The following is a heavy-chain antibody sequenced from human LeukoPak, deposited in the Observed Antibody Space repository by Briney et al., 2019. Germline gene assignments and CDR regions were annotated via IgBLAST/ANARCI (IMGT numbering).Heavy chain of an antibody. J-gene: IGHJ4*02. CDR2: IYSGGST. Sequence: SGGSLRLSCAASGFTVSSNYMSWVRQAPGKGLEWVPVIYSGGSTYYADSVKGRFTISRDNSKNTLYLQMNSLRAEDTAVYYCARFACTNAVCHDYWGQGTLVTVSS. CDR1: GFTVSSNY. CDR3: ARFACTNAVCHDY. D-gene: IGHD2-8*01. V-gene: IGHV3-53*01.